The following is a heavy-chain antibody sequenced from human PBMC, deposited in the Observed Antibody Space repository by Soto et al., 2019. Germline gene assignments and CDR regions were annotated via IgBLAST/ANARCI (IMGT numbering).Heavy chain of an antibody. CDR3: AKDGQWLDVYWEY. CDR2: ISASGRST. D-gene: IGHD6-19*01. V-gene: IGHV3-23*01. J-gene: IGHJ1*01. CDR1: GFTLSNSA. Sequence: GSLRLSCTAAGFTLSNSAMTWVRQAPGKGLEWVSIISASGRSTYHAASVKGRFTISRDNSKDTLYLQMTRLRAEDTATYYCAKDGQWLDVYWEYWGQGAQVTVSS.